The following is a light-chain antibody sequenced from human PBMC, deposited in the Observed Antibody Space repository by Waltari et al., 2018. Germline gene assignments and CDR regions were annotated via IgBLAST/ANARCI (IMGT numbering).Light chain of an antibody. V-gene: IGKV1-39*01. J-gene: IGKJ1*01. CDR2: STS. Sequence: DIKMTQSPSSLSASVGDRVTINCRASRSISTYLNWYQQKPGNAPKLLMFSTSILQSGVPSRFSGSGSGTDFTLTISSLQPEDFATYYCQQSYTTPPTFGQGTKVEIK. CDR3: QQSYTTPPT. CDR1: RSISTY.